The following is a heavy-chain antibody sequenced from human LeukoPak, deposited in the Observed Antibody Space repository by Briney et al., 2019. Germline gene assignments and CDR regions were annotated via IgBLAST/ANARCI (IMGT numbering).Heavy chain of an antibody. D-gene: IGHD2-21*01. J-gene: IGHJ4*02. V-gene: IGHV3-74*01. CDR1: GFTFSNYW. CDR2: INSDGSST. CDR3: ARDHMYAFDH. Sequence: GGSLRLSCAASGFTFSNYWMHWVRQAPGKGLVWVSRINSDGSSTDYADSVKGRFTISRDSVKNSLYLQMNSLRDEDTALYYCARDHMYAFDHWGQGILVTVSS.